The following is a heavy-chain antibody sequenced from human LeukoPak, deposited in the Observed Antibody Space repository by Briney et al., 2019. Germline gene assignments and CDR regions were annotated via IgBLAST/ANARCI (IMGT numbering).Heavy chain of an antibody. J-gene: IGHJ4*02. D-gene: IGHD6-19*01. CDR3: ASYQIAVAGTQRFDY. CDR2: INHSGST. CDR1: GGSFSGYY. Sequence: SETLSLTRAVYGGSFSGYYCSWIRQPPGKGLEWIGEINHSGSTNYNPSLKSRVTISVDTSKNQFSLKLSSVTAADTAVYYCASYQIAVAGTQRFDYWGQGNLVTVSS. V-gene: IGHV4-34*01.